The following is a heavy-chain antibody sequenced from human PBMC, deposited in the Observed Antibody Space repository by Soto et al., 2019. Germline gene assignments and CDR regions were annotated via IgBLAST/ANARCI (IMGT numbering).Heavy chain of an antibody. J-gene: IGHJ2*01. Sequence: SVKVSCKASGGTFSSYAISWVRQAPGQGLEWMGGIIPIFGTANYAQKFQGRVTITADESTSTAYMELSSLKSEDTAVYYCARNPPGDSSGWLDNWYFDLWGRGTLVTVSS. D-gene: IGHD6-19*01. V-gene: IGHV1-69*13. CDR3: ARNPPGDSSGWLDNWYFDL. CDR1: GGTFSSYA. CDR2: IIPIFGTA.